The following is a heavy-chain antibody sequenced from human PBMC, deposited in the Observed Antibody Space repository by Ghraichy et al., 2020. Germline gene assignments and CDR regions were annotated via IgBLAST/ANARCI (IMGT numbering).Heavy chain of an antibody. V-gene: IGHV3-23*01. D-gene: IGHD3-22*01. CDR2: IIGSGGST. CDR3: AKDPNYYDSSGYYYSYYGMDV. J-gene: IGHJ6*02. CDR1: GFTFRSYA. Sequence: GGSLRLSCAASGFTFRSYAMSWVRQAPGKGLGGVSAIIGSGGSTYYADSVKGRFTISRDNSKNTLYLQMNSLRAEDTTVYYCAKDPNYYDSSGYYYSYYGMDVWGQGTTVTVSS.